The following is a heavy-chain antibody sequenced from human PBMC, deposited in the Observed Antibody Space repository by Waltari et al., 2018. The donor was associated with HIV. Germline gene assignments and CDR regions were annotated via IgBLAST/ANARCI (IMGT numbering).Heavy chain of an antibody. V-gene: IGHV3-7*01. CDR3: ARVGYGSGNYHYPKYYFDY. D-gene: IGHD3-10*01. CDR2: INQDGSEK. Sequence: EVQLVESGGGLVQPGGSLRLSCAASEFTFSSYWMSWVRQAPGKGLEWVANINQDGSEKDYVDSVKGRFTISRDNTRNSLYLQMHSLRAEDMGVYYCARVGYGSGNYHYPKYYFDYWGQGTLVTVSS. J-gene: IGHJ4*02. CDR1: EFTFSSYW.